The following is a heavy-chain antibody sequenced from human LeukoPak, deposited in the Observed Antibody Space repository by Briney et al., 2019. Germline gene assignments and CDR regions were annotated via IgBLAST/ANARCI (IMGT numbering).Heavy chain of an antibody. D-gene: IGHD3-22*01. CDR3: AKDPYYYDSSGYYDY. J-gene: IGHJ4*02. Sequence: GSLRLSCAASGFTFSSYGMHWVRRAPGKGLEWVAVISYDGSNKYYADSVKGRFTISRDNSKNTLYLQMNSLRAEDTAVYYCAKDPYYYDSSGYYDYWGQGTLVTVSS. CDR2: ISYDGSNK. CDR1: GFTFSSYG. V-gene: IGHV3-30*18.